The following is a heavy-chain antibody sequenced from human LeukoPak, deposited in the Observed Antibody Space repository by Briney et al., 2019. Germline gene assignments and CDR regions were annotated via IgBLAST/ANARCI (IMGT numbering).Heavy chain of an antibody. Sequence: GGSLRLSCAASGFTFNSYWMNWVRQAPGKGLEWVANIKQDGAEKYYVDSVKGRFTISRDNAKSFLYLQMNSLRAEDTAVYYCASPYCSSTSCSTLHDFWGQGTLVTVSS. J-gene: IGHJ4*02. D-gene: IGHD2-2*01. CDR3: ASPYCSSTSCSTLHDF. V-gene: IGHV3-7*01. CDR2: IKQDGAEK. CDR1: GFTFNSYW.